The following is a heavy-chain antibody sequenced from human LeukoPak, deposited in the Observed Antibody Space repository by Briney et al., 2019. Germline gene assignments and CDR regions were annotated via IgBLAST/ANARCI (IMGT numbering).Heavy chain of an antibody. CDR1: GGSISSYY. CDR2: IYYSGST. V-gene: IGHV4-59*01. J-gene: IGHJ3*02. Sequence: PSETLSLTCTVSGGSISSYYWSWIRQPPGKGLEWIGYIYYSGSTNYNPSLKSRVTISVDTSKNQFSLKLSSVTAADTAVYYCARAPKTDYGDSNDAFDIWGQGTMVTVSS. D-gene: IGHD4-17*01. CDR3: ARAPKTDYGDSNDAFDI.